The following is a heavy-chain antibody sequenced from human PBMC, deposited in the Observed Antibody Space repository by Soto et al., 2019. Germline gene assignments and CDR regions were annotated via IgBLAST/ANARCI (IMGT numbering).Heavy chain of an antibody. J-gene: IGHJ3*02. CDR1: GGSISSGGYY. Sequence: QVQLQESGPGLVKPSQTLSLTCTVSGGSISSGGYYWSWIRQPPGKGLEWIGYIYYSGSTYYNPSLKSRVTVSVETSKTQFVLKLSSVTAADTAVYYCARDRVTGIAIWGQGTMVTVSS. V-gene: IGHV4-31*03. CDR3: ARDRVTGIAI. CDR2: IYYSGST. D-gene: IGHD1-20*01.